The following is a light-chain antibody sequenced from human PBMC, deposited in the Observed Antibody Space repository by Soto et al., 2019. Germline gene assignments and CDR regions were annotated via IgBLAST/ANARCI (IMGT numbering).Light chain of an antibody. CDR1: HSISSW. J-gene: IGKJ1*01. V-gene: IGKV1-5*01. CDR3: QQYNSYST. Sequence: DIHITQSPSTLSASVGDRVTITCRASHSISSWLAWYQQKPGKAPKLLIYDASSLESGVPSRFSGSGSGTEFTLTISSLQPDDFATYYCQQYNSYSTFGQGTKVDIK. CDR2: DAS.